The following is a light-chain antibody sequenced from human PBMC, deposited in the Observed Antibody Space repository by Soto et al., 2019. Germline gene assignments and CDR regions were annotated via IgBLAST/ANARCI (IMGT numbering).Light chain of an antibody. Sequence: DIQMTQSPSSVSASVGDRVTITCRASQGLSSWLAWYQQKPGKAPKLLIYSGSRLQSGVSSRFSGSGGGTDFTLTISNLQPEDFATYYCQQANSFPITFGQGTRLEIK. CDR1: QGLSSW. CDR2: SGS. V-gene: IGKV1D-12*01. J-gene: IGKJ5*01. CDR3: QQANSFPIT.